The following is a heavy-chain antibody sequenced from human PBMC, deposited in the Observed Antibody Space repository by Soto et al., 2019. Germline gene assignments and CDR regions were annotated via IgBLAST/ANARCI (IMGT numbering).Heavy chain of an antibody. D-gene: IGHD6-19*01. Sequence: ASVKVSCKASGYTFTRYYMHWVRQAPGQGLEWMGIINPSGGSTSYAQKFQGRVTMTRDTSTSTVYMELSSLRSEDTAVYYCARDYAPGYSSGWPQYYYYGMDVWGQGTTVTVSS. CDR3: ARDYAPGYSSGWPQYYYYGMDV. CDR2: INPSGGST. CDR1: GYTFTRYY. J-gene: IGHJ6*02. V-gene: IGHV1-46*01.